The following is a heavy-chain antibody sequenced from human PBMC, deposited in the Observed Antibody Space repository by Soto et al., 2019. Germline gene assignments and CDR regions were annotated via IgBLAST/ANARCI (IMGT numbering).Heavy chain of an antibody. CDR2: IYYSGST. CDR3: ARTRRGAHNWFDP. Sequence: SETLSLTCTVSGGSISSGGYYWSWIRQHPGKGLEWIGYIYYSGSTYYNPSLKSRVTISVDTSKNQFSLKLSSVTAADTAVYYCARTRRGAHNWFDPWGQGTLVTVSS. J-gene: IGHJ5*02. V-gene: IGHV4-31*03. D-gene: IGHD3-16*01. CDR1: GGSISSGGYY.